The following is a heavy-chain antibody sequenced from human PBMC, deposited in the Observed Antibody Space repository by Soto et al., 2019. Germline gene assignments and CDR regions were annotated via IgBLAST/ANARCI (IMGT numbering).Heavy chain of an antibody. Sequence: GESLKISCKGSGYSFTSYWIGWVRQMPGKGLEWVGIIYPGDSDTRYSPSFQGQVTISADKSISTAYLQWSSLKASDTAMYYCARLGGIAVAGNGLNYYYGMDVWGQGTTVTVSS. CDR1: GYSFTSYW. CDR3: ARLGGIAVAGNGLNYYYGMDV. CDR2: IYPGDSDT. V-gene: IGHV5-51*01. D-gene: IGHD6-19*01. J-gene: IGHJ6*02.